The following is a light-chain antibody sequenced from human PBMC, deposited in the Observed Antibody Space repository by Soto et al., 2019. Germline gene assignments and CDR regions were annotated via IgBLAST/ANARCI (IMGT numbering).Light chain of an antibody. CDR3: QQYNHWPLT. V-gene: IGKV3D-20*02. Sequence: EFVLTQSPGTLSLSPGERATLSCRASQTVRNNYLAWYQQKPGQAPRLLIYDASSRATGIPDRFSGGGSGTGFTLTISRLEPEDFAVYYCQQYNHWPLTFGGGTKVDIK. J-gene: IGKJ4*01. CDR2: DAS. CDR1: QTVRNNY.